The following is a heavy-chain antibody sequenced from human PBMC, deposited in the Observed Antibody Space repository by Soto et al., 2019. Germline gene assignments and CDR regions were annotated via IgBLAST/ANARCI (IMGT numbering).Heavy chain of an antibody. CDR3: ARSIMVFGGAYSPYYYYMGG. D-gene: IGHD3-3*01. CDR1: GYPFTSYG. Sequence: ASVKLSCKASGYPFTSYGMSWVRQAPGQGLEWMGWISAYNGNTNYAQKLQGRVTMTTDTSTSTAYMELRSLRSDDTAVYYCARSIMVFGGAYSPYYYYMGGWGKGTTGTVSS. J-gene: IGHJ6*03. CDR2: ISAYNGNT. V-gene: IGHV1-18*01.